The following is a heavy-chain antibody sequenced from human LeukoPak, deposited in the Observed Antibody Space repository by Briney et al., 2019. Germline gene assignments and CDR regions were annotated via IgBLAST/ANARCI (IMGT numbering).Heavy chain of an antibody. Sequence: PGGSLRLSCAASGFTFDDYAMHWVRQAPGKGLEWVSLISWDGGSTYYADSVKGRFTISRDNSKNSLYLQMNSLRAEDTALYYCAKDMAGVRQYYYYYYMDVWGKGTTVTVSS. V-gene: IGHV3-43D*03. CDR3: AKDMAGVRQYYYYYYMDV. CDR1: GFTFDDYA. J-gene: IGHJ6*03. CDR2: ISWDGGST.